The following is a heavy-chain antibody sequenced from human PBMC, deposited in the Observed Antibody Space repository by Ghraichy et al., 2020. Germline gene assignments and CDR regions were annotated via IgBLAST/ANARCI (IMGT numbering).Heavy chain of an antibody. CDR2: INPSGGST. J-gene: IGHJ4*02. CDR1: GYTFTSYY. V-gene: IGHV1-46*01. D-gene: IGHD3-22*01. Sequence: ASVKVSCKASGYTFTSYYMHWVRQAPGQGLEWMGIINPSGGSTSYAQKFQGRVTMTRDTSTSTVYMELSSLRSEDTAVYYCARDPYYYDSSGYYGGVIDYWGQGTLVTVSS. CDR3: ARDPYYYDSSGYYGGVIDY.